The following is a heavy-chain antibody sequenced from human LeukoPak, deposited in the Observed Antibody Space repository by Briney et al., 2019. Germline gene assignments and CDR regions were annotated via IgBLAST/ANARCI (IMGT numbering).Heavy chain of an antibody. Sequence: GGSLRLSCAASGFTFSSYAMSWVRQAPGKGLEWVSAISGSGGSTYYADSVKGRVTISRDNSKTTLYLQMNSLRAEDTAVYYCAKDRRQLGPSPTWGQGTLDTVSS. CDR2: ISGSGGST. D-gene: IGHD6-6*01. V-gene: IGHV3-23*01. J-gene: IGHJ5*02. CDR3: AKDRRQLGPSPT. CDR1: GFTFSSYA.